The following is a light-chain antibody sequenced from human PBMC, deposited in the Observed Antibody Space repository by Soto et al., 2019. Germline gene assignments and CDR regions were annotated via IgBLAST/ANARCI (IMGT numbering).Light chain of an antibody. CDR1: QSISSW. V-gene: IGKV1-12*01. CDR3: QQANSFPRT. Sequence: DIQMTQSPSSLSASVGDRVTITCRASQSISSWLAWYQQKPGKAPKLLIYAASSLQSGVPSRFSGSGSGTDFPLTINNLQPEDFATYYCQQANSFPRTFGPGTKVDIK. J-gene: IGKJ3*01. CDR2: AAS.